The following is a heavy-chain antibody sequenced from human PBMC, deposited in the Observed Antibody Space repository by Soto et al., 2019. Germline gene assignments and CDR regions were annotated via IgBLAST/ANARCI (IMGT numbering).Heavy chain of an antibody. D-gene: IGHD3-3*01. CDR2: INSDGSST. V-gene: IGHV3-74*01. CDR3: AREDYDFWSKEDYYYGMDV. J-gene: IGHJ6*02. CDR1: GFTFSSYW. Sequence: EVQLVESGGGLVQPGGSLRLSCAASGFTFSSYWMHWVRQAPGKGLVWVSRINSDGSSTSYADSVKGRFTISRDNAKNTLYLQMNGLGDEDTAGYYCAREDYDFWSKEDYYYGMDVWGQGTTVTVSS.